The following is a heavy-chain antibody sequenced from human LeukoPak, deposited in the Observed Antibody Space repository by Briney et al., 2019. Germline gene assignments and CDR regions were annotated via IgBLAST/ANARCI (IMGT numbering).Heavy chain of an antibody. CDR1: GYTLTELS. J-gene: IGHJ4*02. CDR2: FDPEDGET. CDR3: ATSYGSGSYYLDY. Sequence: ASVKVSCKVSGYTLTELSMHWLRQAPGKGLEWMGGFDPEDGETIYAQKFQGRVTMTEDTSTDTAYMELSSLRSEDTAVYYCATSYGSGSYYLDYWGQGTLVTVSS. V-gene: IGHV1-24*01. D-gene: IGHD3-10*01.